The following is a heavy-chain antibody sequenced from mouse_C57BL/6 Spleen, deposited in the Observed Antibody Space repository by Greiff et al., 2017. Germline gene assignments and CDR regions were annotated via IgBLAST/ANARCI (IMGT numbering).Heavy chain of an antibody. Sequence: QVHLQQPGAELVRPGSSVKLSCKASGYTFTSYWMHWVKQRPIQGLEWIGNIDPSDSETHYNQKFKDKATLTVDKSSSTAYLQLSSLTSEDSAVYYCAREYGSSLDYWGQGTTLTVAS. J-gene: IGHJ2*01. V-gene: IGHV1-52*01. CDR1: GYTFTSYW. CDR3: AREYGSSLDY. D-gene: IGHD1-1*01. CDR2: IDPSDSET.